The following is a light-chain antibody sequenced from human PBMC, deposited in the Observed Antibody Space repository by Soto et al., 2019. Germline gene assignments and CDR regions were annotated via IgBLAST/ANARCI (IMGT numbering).Light chain of an antibody. CDR1: SSNIGAGFD. CDR3: QSYDSSLSCSVV. J-gene: IGLJ2*01. V-gene: IGLV1-40*01. Sequence: QSVLTQPPSVSGAPGQRVTISCTGTSSNIGAGFDVHWYQKLPGTAPKLLIFDNTNRPSGVPDRFSASRSGTSASLAITGLQAGDEADYFCQSYDSSLSCSVVFGGGTKLTVL. CDR2: DNT.